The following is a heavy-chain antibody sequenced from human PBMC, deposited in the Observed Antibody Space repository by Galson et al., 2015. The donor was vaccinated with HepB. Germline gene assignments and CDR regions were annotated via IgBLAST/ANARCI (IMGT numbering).Heavy chain of an antibody. CDR1: GFTFSTYA. J-gene: IGHJ6*02. V-gene: IGHV3-30-3*01. Sequence: SLRLSCAASGFTFSTYAMHWVRQAPGKGLEWVAVISYDGFNKYYADSVKGRFTISRDNSKNTLYLQMNSLRAEDTALYYCARDGPLDYTNFYYYYGMDVWGQGTTVTVSS. D-gene: IGHD4-11*01. CDR2: ISYDGFNK. CDR3: ARDGPLDYTNFYYYYGMDV.